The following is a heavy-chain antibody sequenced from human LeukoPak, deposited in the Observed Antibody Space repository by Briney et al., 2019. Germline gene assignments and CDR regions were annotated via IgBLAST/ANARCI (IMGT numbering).Heavy chain of an antibody. V-gene: IGHV4-59*11. Sequence: TSETLSLTCTVSGDSFTSHYWTWVQQSPGRGLEWIGYVSYIGSTNYNPSLKSRVPISVDTSKNQFSLKLSSVTAADTAVYYCARDPTTVTKGLDIWGQGTMVTVSS. J-gene: IGHJ3*02. CDR1: GDSFTSHY. D-gene: IGHD4-17*01. CDR2: VSYIGST. CDR3: ARDPTTVTKGLDI.